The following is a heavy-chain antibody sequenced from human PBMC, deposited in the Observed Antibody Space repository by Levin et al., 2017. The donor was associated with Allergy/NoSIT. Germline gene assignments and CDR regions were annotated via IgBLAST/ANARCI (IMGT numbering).Heavy chain of an antibody. Sequence: TASETLSLTCIVSGGSISSYHWSWIRQPPGKGLEWIGYIYYSGNTNYNPSLKSRVTISVDTSKNQFSLTLNSVTAADTAVYYCARDRVVASSGTYYYYGMAVWGQGTTVTVSS. CDR3: ARDRVVASSGTYYYYGMAV. D-gene: IGHD2-15*01. V-gene: IGHV4-59*01. CDR1: GGSISSYH. CDR2: IYYSGNT. J-gene: IGHJ6*02.